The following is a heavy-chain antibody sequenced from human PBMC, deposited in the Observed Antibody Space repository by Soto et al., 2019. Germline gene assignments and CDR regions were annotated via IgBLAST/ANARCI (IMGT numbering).Heavy chain of an antibody. Sequence: GGSLRLSCAASGFTFSSYAMSWVRQAPGKGLEWVSAISGSGGSTYYADSVKGRFTISRDNSKNTLYLQMNSLRAEDTAVYYCAKRPYHPTVTTFLYSIPSFDYWGQGTLVTVSS. J-gene: IGHJ4*02. CDR1: GFTFSSYA. D-gene: IGHD4-17*01. CDR2: ISGSGGST. V-gene: IGHV3-23*01. CDR3: AKRPYHPTVTTFLYSIPSFDY.